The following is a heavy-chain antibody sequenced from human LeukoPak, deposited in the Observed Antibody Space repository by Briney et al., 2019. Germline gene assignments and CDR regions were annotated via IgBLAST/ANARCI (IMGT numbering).Heavy chain of an antibody. CDR3: ARRYRGDSSNWDWFDP. CDR2: INYREYT. Sequence: SETLSLTCTVSGGSISSHYWTWIRQPPGKGLEWIGYINYREYTNYNPSLKSRVVISVDMSKNQFSLKLTSVTAADTAVYYCARRYRGDSSNWDWFDPWGQGNLVTVSS. D-gene: IGHD3-22*01. J-gene: IGHJ5*02. CDR1: GGSISSHY. V-gene: IGHV4-59*11.